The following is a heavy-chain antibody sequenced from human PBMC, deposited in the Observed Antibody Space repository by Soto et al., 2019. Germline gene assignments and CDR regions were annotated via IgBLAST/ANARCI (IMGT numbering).Heavy chain of an antibody. D-gene: IGHD3-10*01. J-gene: IGHJ4*02. V-gene: IGHV2-5*02. CDR2: IYWDDDK. CDR1: GFSLTTSGVG. Sequence: QITLKESGPTLVRPTQTLTLTCTFSGFSLTTSGVGVGWIRQPPGKSLEWLAVIYWDDDKLYSSFLKSRLTITKDTAKDQVVLTMTNMDPLDTATYYCAHHPYYGLGSYSFDYWGQGTLVTVSS. CDR3: AHHPYYGLGSYSFDY.